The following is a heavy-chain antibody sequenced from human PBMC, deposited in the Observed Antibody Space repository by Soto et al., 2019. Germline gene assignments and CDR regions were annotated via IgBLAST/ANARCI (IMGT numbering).Heavy chain of an antibody. Sequence: EVQLVESGGGLVKPGGSLRLSCAASGFTFSSHNIYWFRQPPGKGLEWVSSIGTSDGSTFYADSVRGRFTISKDNSKNSIQRQQDILRSEDTAIYHCARDLSIRSRAYNWGQGTVVTVSS. D-gene: IGHD3-3*02. CDR1: GFTFSSHN. CDR2: IGTSDGST. CDR3: ARDLSIRSRAYN. J-gene: IGHJ4*02. V-gene: IGHV3-21*02.